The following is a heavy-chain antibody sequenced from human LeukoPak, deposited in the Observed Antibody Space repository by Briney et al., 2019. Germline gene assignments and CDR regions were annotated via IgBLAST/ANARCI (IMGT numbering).Heavy chain of an antibody. D-gene: IGHD2-2*01. CDR2: ISGSGGST. CDR3: AKFEDIVVVPAAIAFDI. Sequence: GGSLRLSCAASGFTFSSYAMSWVRQAPGKGLEWVSAISGSGGSTYYADSVKGRFTISRDNSKNTLYLQMNSLGAEDTAAYYCAKFEDIVVVPAAIAFDIWGKGTMVTVSS. CDR1: GFTFSSYA. J-gene: IGHJ3*02. V-gene: IGHV3-23*01.